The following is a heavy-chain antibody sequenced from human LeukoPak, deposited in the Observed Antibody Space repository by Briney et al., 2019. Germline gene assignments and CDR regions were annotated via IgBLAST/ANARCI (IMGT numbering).Heavy chain of an antibody. CDR3: ARDGGPMVRGVTDYYYYMDV. CDR1: GYTFTGYY. J-gene: IGHJ6*03. CDR2: INPNSGGT. D-gene: IGHD3-10*01. V-gene: IGHV1-2*02. Sequence: ASVKVSCKASGYTFTGYYMHWVRQAPGQGLEWMGWINPNSGGTNYAQKFQGRVTMTRDTSISTAYMELSRLRSDDTAVYYCARDGGPMVRGVTDYYYYMDVWGKGTTVTVSS.